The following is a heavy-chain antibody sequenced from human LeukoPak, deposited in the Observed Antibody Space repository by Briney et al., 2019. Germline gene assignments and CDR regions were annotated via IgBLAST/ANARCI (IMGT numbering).Heavy chain of an antibody. CDR1: GGSISSSSYY. D-gene: IGHD6-13*01. V-gene: IGHV4-39*01. CDR3: ARQVGTDFDY. J-gene: IGHJ4*02. Sequence: PSETLPLTCTVSGGSISSSSYYWGWIRQPPGKGLEWIGSIYYSGSTNYNPSLKSRVTISVDTSKNQFSLKLSSVTAADTAVYYCARQVGTDFDYWGQGTLVTVSS. CDR2: IYYSGST.